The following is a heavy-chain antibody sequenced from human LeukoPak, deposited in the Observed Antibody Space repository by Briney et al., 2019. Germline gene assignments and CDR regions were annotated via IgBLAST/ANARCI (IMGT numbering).Heavy chain of an antibody. CDR1: GFTFSSYA. CDR3: AREPYSSGWYAFDI. Sequence: GSLRLSCAASGFTFSSYAMSWVRQAPGKGLEWVSAISGSGGSTYYADSVKGRFTISRDNAKNSLYLQMNSLRAEDTAVYYCAREPYSSGWYAFDIWGQGTMVTVSS. V-gene: IGHV3-23*01. CDR2: ISGSGGST. J-gene: IGHJ3*02. D-gene: IGHD6-19*01.